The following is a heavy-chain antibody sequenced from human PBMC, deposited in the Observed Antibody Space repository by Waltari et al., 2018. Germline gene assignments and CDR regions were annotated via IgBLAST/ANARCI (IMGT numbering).Heavy chain of an antibody. CDR1: GFTFSSYG. CDR2: RWYDGSNK. V-gene: IGHV3-33*01. J-gene: IGHJ4*02. D-gene: IGHD3-16*01. CDR3: ARSYDYAKYYFDY. Sequence: QVQLVESGGGVVQPGRSLRLSCAASGFTFSSYGMNWVRQAPGKGLEWVAVRWYDGSNKYYADSVKGRFTISRDNSKNTLYLQMTSLRAEVTAVYYCARSYDYAKYYFDYWGQGTLVTVSS.